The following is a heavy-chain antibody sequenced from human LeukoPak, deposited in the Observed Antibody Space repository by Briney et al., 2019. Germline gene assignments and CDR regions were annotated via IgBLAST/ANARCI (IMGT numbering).Heavy chain of an antibody. V-gene: IGHV3-7*01. CDR2: IKPDGSEK. CDR3: ARSEWSAFHL. Sequence: PGGSLSLSCAASGFTLSSYWMSWVRQAPGKGLEWVANIKPDGSEKYYVDSVKGRFTISRDNAKNSLYLQMNSLRAEDTAMYYCARSEWSAFHLWGQGTIVIVSS. CDR1: GFTLSSYW. D-gene: IGHD3-3*01. J-gene: IGHJ3*01.